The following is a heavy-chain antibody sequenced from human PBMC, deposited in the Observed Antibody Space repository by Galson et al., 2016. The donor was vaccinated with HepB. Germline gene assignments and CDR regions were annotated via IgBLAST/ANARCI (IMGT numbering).Heavy chain of an antibody. CDR2: ISSSGDST. Sequence: SLRLSCAASGFTLSSYAMTWVRQAPGKGLEWVSDISSSGDSTYYADSVKGRFTISRDNSKNTLNLQMNSLSAEDTAVYYCATGGGRRSKYYGMDVWGHGTMVTVSS. CDR3: ATGGGRRSKYYGMDV. V-gene: IGHV3-23*01. D-gene: IGHD1-26*01. CDR1: GFTLSSYA. J-gene: IGHJ6*02.